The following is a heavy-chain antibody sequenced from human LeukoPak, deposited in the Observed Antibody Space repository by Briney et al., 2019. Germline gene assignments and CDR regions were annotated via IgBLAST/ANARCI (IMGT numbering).Heavy chain of an antibody. V-gene: IGHV3-7*01. J-gene: IGHJ2*01. CDR1: GFTFSSYW. Sequence: GGSLRLSCAASGFTFSSYWMSWVRQAPGKELEWVANIKQDGSEKYYVDSVKGRFTISRDNAKNSLYLQMNSLRAEDTAVYYCARRITIFGVVMRYFDLWGRGTLVTVSS. CDR2: IKQDGSEK. CDR3: ARRITIFGVVMRYFDL. D-gene: IGHD3-3*01.